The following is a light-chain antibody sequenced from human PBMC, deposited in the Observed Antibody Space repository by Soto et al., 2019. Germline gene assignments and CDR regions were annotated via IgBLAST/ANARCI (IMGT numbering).Light chain of an antibody. CDR1: QEISNH. Sequence: DIQMTQSPSSLSASVGDRVTITCRASQEISNHLAWFQQKPGKPPKSLISDASSLQSGVPSKFSGSGSGTDFTLTISSLQPEDFATSYCQQYHNSPVTFGGGTKVEFK. CDR2: DAS. V-gene: IGKV1-16*02. J-gene: IGKJ4*01. CDR3: QQYHNSPVT.